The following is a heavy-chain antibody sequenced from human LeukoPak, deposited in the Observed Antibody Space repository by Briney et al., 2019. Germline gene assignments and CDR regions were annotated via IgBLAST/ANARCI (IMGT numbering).Heavy chain of an antibody. CDR2: IIPIFGTA. CDR1: GGTFSSYS. V-gene: IGHV1-69*05. Sequence: SVKVSCKASGGTFSSYSISWVRQAPGQGLEWMGGIIPIFGTANYAQKFPGRVTITTDESTSTAYMELSSLRSEDTAVYYCARGRTLGRFCIAVAGCYYYYMDVWGKGTTVTVSS. D-gene: IGHD6-19*01. J-gene: IGHJ6*03. CDR3: ARGRTLGRFCIAVAGCYYYYMDV.